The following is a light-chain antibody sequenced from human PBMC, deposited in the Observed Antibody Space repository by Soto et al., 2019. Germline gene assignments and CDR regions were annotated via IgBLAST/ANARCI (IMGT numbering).Light chain of an antibody. CDR3: CSYAGGYIFV. J-gene: IGLJ1*01. CDR1: SSDVGRYNY. V-gene: IGLV2-11*01. Sequence: QSALTQPRSVSGSPGQSVTISCTGTSSDVGRYNYVSWYQQHPGKAPKLIIYDVTKRPSGVPDRFSGSKSGNTASLTISGLQAEDEVDYYCCSYAGGYIFVFGTGTKLT. CDR2: DVT.